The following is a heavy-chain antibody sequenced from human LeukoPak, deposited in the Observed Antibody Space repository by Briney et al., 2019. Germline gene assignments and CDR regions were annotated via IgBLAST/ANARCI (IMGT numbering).Heavy chain of an antibody. D-gene: IGHD1-26*01. CDR2: IYHSGST. CDR3: ARVRSIVGATGDY. J-gene: IGHJ4*02. CDR1: GYSISSGYY. V-gene: IGHV4-38-2*02. Sequence: PSETLSLTCTVSGYSISSGYYWGWIRQPPGKGLEWIGSIYHSGSTYYNPSLKSRVTISVDTSKNQFSLKLSSVTAADTAVYYCARVRSIVGATGDYWGRGTLVTVSS.